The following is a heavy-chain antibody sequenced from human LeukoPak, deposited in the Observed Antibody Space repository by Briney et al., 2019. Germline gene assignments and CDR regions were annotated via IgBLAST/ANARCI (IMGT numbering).Heavy chain of an antibody. CDR3: ARGRGYSYGRYNWFDP. CDR1: GGTFSSYA. Sequence: SVKVSCKASGGTFSSYAISWVRQAPGQGLEWMGGIIPIFGTANYAQKFQGRVTFTTDESTSTAYMELSSLRSEDTAVYYCARGRGYSYGRYNWFDPWGQGTLVTVSS. V-gene: IGHV1-69*05. CDR2: IIPIFGTA. D-gene: IGHD5-18*01. J-gene: IGHJ5*02.